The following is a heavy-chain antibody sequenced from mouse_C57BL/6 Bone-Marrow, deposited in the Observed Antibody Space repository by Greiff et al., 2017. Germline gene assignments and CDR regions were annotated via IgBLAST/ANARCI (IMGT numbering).Heavy chain of an antibody. Sequence: QVQLQQPGAELVKPGASVKLSCKASGYTFTSYWMHWVKQRPGQGLEWIGMIHPNSGSTNYNEKFKSKATLTVDNSSSTAYMQLSSLTSEDSAVYYCARRDGYYTPFAYWGQGTLVTVSA. CDR1: GYTFTSYW. CDR3: ARRDGYYTPFAY. CDR2: IHPNSGST. D-gene: IGHD2-3*01. J-gene: IGHJ3*01. V-gene: IGHV1-64*01.